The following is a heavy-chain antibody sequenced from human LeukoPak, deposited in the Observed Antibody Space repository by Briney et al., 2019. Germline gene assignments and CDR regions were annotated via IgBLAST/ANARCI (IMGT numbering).Heavy chain of an antibody. CDR2: INHSGNT. Sequence: SETLSLTCAVSSGSISSTTWWSWVRPPPGKGLEWIGEINHSGNTYYNPSLTGRVTISVGRSDNQFSLKVNSVTAADTAVYYCALGYHDVWERWGQGTLVTVSS. CDR3: ALGYHDVWER. V-gene: IGHV4-4*02. J-gene: IGHJ4*02. CDR1: SGSISSTTW. D-gene: IGHD1-26*01.